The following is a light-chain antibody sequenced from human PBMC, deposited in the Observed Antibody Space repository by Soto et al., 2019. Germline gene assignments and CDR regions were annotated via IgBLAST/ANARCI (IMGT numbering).Light chain of an antibody. J-gene: IGLJ1*01. CDR3: QSYDSRLSAFYV. V-gene: IGLV1-40*01. Sequence: QSVLTQPPSVSGAPGQRVTISCTGSSSDIGADYNVHWYQQPPGTAPKLLIYGNNNRPSGIPDRFSGSKSGTSASLAITGLQTEDEADYYCQSYDSRLSAFYVFGSGTKLTVL. CDR1: SSDIGADYN. CDR2: GNN.